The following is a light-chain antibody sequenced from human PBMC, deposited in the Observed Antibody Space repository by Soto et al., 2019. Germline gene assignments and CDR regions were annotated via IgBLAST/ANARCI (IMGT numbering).Light chain of an antibody. Sequence: QSVLTQPASVSGSPGQSITISCTGTSSDVGGYNYVSWYQHHPGKAPKLMIYDVSNRPSGVSNRFSGSKSGNTASLTISGLQPEDEADYYCSSYTTNNIRQIVFGTGTKVTVL. CDR1: SSDVGGYNY. CDR2: DVS. V-gene: IGLV2-14*03. CDR3: SSYTTNNIRQIV. J-gene: IGLJ1*01.